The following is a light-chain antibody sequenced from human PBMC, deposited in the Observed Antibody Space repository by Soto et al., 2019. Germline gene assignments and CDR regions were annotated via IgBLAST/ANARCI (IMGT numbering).Light chain of an antibody. J-gene: IGLJ3*02. CDR3: LLSYSGPCV. CDR1: TGAVTNGHY. CDR2: DTN. V-gene: IGLV7-46*01. Sequence: QAVVTQEPSLTVSPGGTVTLTCGSSTGAVTNGHYPYWFQQKPGQAPRTLIYDTNNKQSWTPARFSGSLLGGKAALTLSGAQPEDEAEYYCLLSYSGPCVFGGGTKLTVL.